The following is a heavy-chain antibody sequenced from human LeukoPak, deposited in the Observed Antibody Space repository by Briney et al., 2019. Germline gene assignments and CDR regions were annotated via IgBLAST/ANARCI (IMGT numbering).Heavy chain of an antibody. J-gene: IGHJ4*02. CDR3: ARDNPEYFDY. Sequence: PGGSQRLSCAAPGFTFSSYWMSSVPQAPGKGLERFANINQFVCEKYYVDSVKGRFTISRESYKNSLSLRLHSLRADDTAVYYCARDNPEYFDYWGQGTLVTVSS. CDR2: INQFVCEK. V-gene: IGHV3-7*01. CDR1: GFTFSSYW. D-gene: IGHD1-14*01.